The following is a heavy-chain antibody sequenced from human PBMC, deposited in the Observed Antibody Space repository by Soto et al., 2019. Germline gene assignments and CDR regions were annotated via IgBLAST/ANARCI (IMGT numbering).Heavy chain of an antibody. CDR2: IYSGGST. J-gene: IGHJ4*02. V-gene: IGHV3-53*01. CDR3: ARDFTGYFDY. Sequence: PVGSLRLSCAASGFNFINSYMSWVRQAPGKGLEWVSVIYSGGSTFYADSVKGRFTISRDNSNSKVSLEMNNLRAEDTAVYYCARDFTGYFDYWGQGALVTVSS. CDR1: GFNFINSY.